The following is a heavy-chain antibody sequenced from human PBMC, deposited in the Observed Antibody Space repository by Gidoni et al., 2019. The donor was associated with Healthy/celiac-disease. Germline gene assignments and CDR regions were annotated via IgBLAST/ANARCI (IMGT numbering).Heavy chain of an antibody. D-gene: IGHD3-10*01. J-gene: IGHJ3*02. CDR2: ISGSGGST. CDR3: AKDRKVRGVIGPDAFDI. CDR1: GFTLSRHA. Sequence: EVQLLESGGGLVQPGGALRLSCAASGFTLSRHAMGWVRQAPGKGLEWVSAISGSGGSTYYADSVKGRFTISRDNSKKTLYLQMNSLRAEDTAVYYCAKDRKVRGVIGPDAFDIWGQGTMVTVSS. V-gene: IGHV3-23*01.